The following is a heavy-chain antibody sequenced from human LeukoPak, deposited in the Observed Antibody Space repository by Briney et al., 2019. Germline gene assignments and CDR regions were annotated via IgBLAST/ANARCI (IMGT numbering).Heavy chain of an antibody. CDR1: GFTVSDSY. CDR2: IYGAGAT. D-gene: IGHD2-15*01. J-gene: IGHJ4*02. CDR3: ATLLPASRHYFQY. V-gene: IGHV3-53*01. Sequence: GGSLRLSCAAPGFTVSDSYMSWVRQAPGMGLEWVSVIYGAGATYYADSVRGRFTISRDNSKNTLYLQMTSLRAEDTAFYYCATLLPASRHYFQYWGQGALVTVSS.